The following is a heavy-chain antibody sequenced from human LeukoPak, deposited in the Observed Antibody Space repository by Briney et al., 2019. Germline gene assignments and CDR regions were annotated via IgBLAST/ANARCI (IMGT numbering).Heavy chain of an antibody. V-gene: IGHV3-7*01. J-gene: IGHJ6*04. CDR2: IKQDGSEK. D-gene: IGHD3-10*02. Sequence: PGGTLRLSCAASRFTFSSFWMSWVRQAPGKGLEWVANIKQDGSEKYYVDSVMGRFTISRDNAKNSLYLQMNSLRAEDTAVYYCAELGITMIGGVWGKGTTVTISS. CDR1: RFTFSSFW. CDR3: AELGITMIGGV.